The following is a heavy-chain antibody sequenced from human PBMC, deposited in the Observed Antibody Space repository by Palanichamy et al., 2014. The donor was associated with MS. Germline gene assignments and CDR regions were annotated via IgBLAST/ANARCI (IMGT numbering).Heavy chain of an antibody. CDR1: GGSISSSSYY. V-gene: IGHV4-39*01. Sequence: QLQLQESGPGLVKPSETLSLTCTVSGGSISSSSYYWGWIRQPPGKGLEWIGSIYYSGSTYYNPSLKSRVTISVDTSKNQFSLKLSSVTAADTAVYYCARVEDLYERSKFDPWGQGTLVTVSS. CDR2: IYYSGST. J-gene: IGHJ5*02. D-gene: IGHD3-16*01. CDR3: ARVEDLYERSKFDP.